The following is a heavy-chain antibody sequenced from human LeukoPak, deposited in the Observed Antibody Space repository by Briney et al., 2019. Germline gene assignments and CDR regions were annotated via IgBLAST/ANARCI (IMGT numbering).Heavy chain of an antibody. J-gene: IGHJ5*02. CDR2: IYYSGST. CDR1: GGSISSGGYY. D-gene: IGHD6-13*01. CDR3: ARAGYSSSWYWIDP. V-gene: IGHV4-31*03. Sequence: SETLSLTCTVSGGSISSGGYYWSWIRQHPGKGLEWIGYIYYSGSTYYNPSLKSRVTISVDTSKNQFSLKLSSVTAADTAVYYCARAGYSSSWYWIDPWGQGTLVTVSS.